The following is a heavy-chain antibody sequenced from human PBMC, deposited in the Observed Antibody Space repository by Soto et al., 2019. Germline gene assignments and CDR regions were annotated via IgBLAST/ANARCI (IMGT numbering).Heavy chain of an antibody. V-gene: IGHV1-18*01. Sequence: QVHLVQSGAEVKKPGASVKVSCKGSGYAFTTYGITWVRQAPGQGLEWMGWISAHNGNTNYAQKLQGRVTVTRDTSTSPAYMELSSLRSGDTAVYYCARGRYGDYWGQGALVTVSS. J-gene: IGHJ4*02. D-gene: IGHD1-1*01. CDR2: ISAHNGNT. CDR3: ARGRYGDY. CDR1: GYAFTTYG.